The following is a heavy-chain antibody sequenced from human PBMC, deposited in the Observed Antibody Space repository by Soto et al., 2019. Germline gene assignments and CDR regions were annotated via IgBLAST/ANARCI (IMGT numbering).Heavy chain of an antibody. CDR1: GGTFSSYA. CDR3: ARDQDCGGDCYTDAFDI. J-gene: IGHJ3*02. CDR2: ITPIFGTA. Sequence: SVKVSCKASGGTFSSYAISWVRQAPGQGLEWMGGITPIFGTANYAQKFQGRVTITADESTSTAYMELSSLRSEDTAVYYCARDQDCGGDCYTDAFDIWGQGTMVTVSS. D-gene: IGHD2-21*02. V-gene: IGHV1-69*13.